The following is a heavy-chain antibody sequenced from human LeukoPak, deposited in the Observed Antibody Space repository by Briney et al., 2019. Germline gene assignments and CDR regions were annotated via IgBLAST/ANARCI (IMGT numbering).Heavy chain of an antibody. CDR2: INWNGGST. CDR1: GLTFDDYG. CDR3: ARDHCGGGCYSESAFDI. Sequence: GGSLRLSCAASGLTFDDYGMSWVRQAPGKGLEWVCGINWNGGSTGYADSVKGRFTISRDNSKNTLYLQMNSLRAEDTAVYYCARDHCGGGCYSESAFDIWGQGTMVTVSS. D-gene: IGHD2-21*02. J-gene: IGHJ3*02. V-gene: IGHV3-20*04.